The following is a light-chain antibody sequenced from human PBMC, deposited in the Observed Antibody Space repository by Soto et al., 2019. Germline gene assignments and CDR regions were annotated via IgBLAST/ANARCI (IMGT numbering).Light chain of an antibody. Sequence: EVVMTQSPGSLSKSPGERATLSCRASQSVTTNLAWYQQRPGQGPRLLIYGASTRATDIPARFSGSGSGTEFTLTISGLQSQDFATYYCQQYHDWPRTFGPGTKVEIK. J-gene: IGKJ3*01. V-gene: IGKV3-15*01. CDR1: QSVTTN. CDR2: GAS. CDR3: QQYHDWPRT.